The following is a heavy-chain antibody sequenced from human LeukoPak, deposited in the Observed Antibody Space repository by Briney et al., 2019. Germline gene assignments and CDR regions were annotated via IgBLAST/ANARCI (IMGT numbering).Heavy chain of an antibody. D-gene: IGHD2-2*01. V-gene: IGHV1-69-2*01. CDR1: GXXFXXXY. CDR2: XDPEDDET. J-gene: IGHJ4*02. Sequence: SGXXFXXXYXXWVQXXPXXXXXXXXXXDPEDDETIYAEKFQGRVTITADTSTDTAYMELSSLTSEDTAVYYCAIQGYCSSTTCYPVDYWGQGTLVTVSS. CDR3: AIQGYCSSTTCYPVDY.